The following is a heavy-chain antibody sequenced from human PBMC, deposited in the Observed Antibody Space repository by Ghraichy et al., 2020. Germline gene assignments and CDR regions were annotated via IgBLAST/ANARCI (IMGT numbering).Heavy chain of an antibody. CDR2: ISSGGTT. J-gene: IGHJ4*02. Sequence: GGSLRLSCAASGFTFRNYAMAWVRQAPGKGLEWVSDISSGGTTHYVDSVKGRFTMSRDNSRDTVFLQMNSLRVDDTAVYYCAKSRYTSSWTGDYWGQGTLVTVSS. CDR3: AKSRYTSSWTGDY. CDR1: GFTFRNYA. D-gene: IGHD6-13*01. V-gene: IGHV3-23*01.